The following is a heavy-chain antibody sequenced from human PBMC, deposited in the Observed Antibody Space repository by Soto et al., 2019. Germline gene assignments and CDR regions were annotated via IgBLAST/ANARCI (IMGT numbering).Heavy chain of an antibody. V-gene: IGHV1-18*04. CDR2: ISAYNGNT. Sequence: ASVKVSCKASGYAFTSYGISWVRQAPGQGLEWMGWISAYNGNTNYAQKLQGRVTMTTDTSTSTAYMELRSLRSDDTAVYYCARSSSSSWDYYYYGMDVWGQGTTVPVS. D-gene: IGHD6-13*01. CDR3: ARSSSSSWDYYYYGMDV. J-gene: IGHJ6*02. CDR1: GYAFTSYG.